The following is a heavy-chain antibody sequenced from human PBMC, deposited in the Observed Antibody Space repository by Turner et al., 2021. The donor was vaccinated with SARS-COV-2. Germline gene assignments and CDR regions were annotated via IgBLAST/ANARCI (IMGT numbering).Heavy chain of an antibody. CDR3: ARKRLGYCSGGSCLGLSFQH. Sequence: QVQLVQSGAEVKKPGPAVRVFCKASGATFTIYPNSWVRWPPGHGLGRVRRIRAYNGNRNYAQKRQSSVTMNSHASTSTAYMELRSMRSDDTAVYYCARKRLGYCSGGSCLGLSFQHWGQGTLVTVSS. CDR1: GATFTIYP. V-gene: IGHV1-18*01. J-gene: IGHJ1*01. CDR2: IRAYNGNR. D-gene: IGHD2-15*01.